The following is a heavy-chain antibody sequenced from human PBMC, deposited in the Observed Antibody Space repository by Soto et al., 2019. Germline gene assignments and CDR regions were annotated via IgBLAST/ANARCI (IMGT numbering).Heavy chain of an antibody. CDR1: GGSIGSYY. Sequence: KSSETLSLTCTVSGGSIGSYYWSWIRQPPGKGLEWIGYIYYSGSTNYNPSLKSRVTISVDTSKNQFSLKLSSVTAADTAVYYCARRTRAFRLLEGSSGNNSFEPWDQGTLLTVSS. CDR2: IYYSGST. V-gene: IGHV4-59*01. D-gene: IGHD3-3*01. CDR3: ARRTRAFRLLEGSSGNNSFEP. J-gene: IGHJ5*02.